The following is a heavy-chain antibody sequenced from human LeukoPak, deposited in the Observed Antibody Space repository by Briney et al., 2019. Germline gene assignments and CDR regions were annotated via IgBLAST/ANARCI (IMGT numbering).Heavy chain of an antibody. Sequence: QPGRSLRLSCAASGFTFSNYWMTWVRQAPGKGLEWVANTNQDGSEKYYVDSVKGRFTISRDNAKNSLYLQMNSLRSEDTAVYYCARDVRITVDTGSMTNYWGQGTLVTVSS. CDR1: GFTFSNYW. CDR3: ARDVRITVDTGSMTNY. J-gene: IGHJ4*02. V-gene: IGHV3-7*01. D-gene: IGHD6-19*01. CDR2: TNQDGSEK.